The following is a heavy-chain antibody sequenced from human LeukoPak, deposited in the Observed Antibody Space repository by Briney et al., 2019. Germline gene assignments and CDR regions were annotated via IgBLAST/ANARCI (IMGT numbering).Heavy chain of an antibody. CDR2: INHSGST. D-gene: IGHD3-16*02. J-gene: IGHJ4*02. V-gene: IGHV4-34*01. CDR1: GGSFSGYY. CDR3: ARGISPYDYVWGSYRYSSYYFDY. Sequence: PSETLSLTCAVYGGSFSGYYWSWIRQPPGKGLEWIGEINHSGSTNYNPSLKSRVTISVDTSKNQFSLKLSSVTAADTAVYYCARGISPYDYVWGSYRYSSYYFDYWGQGTLVTVSS.